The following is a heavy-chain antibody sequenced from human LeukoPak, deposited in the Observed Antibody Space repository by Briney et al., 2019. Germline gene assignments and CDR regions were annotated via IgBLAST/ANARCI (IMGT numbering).Heavy chain of an antibody. CDR1: GFTFSSYT. J-gene: IGHJ4*02. V-gene: IGHV3-48*01. CDR2: ITSTSSGI. Sequence: GGSLRLSCAASGFTFSSYTMSWVRQAPGKGLEWVSYITSTSSGIFYADSVKGRFTISRDNAKNSVFLQMNSLRAEDTAVYYCARDQLGYSSVYFDYWGQGTLVTVSS. D-gene: IGHD5-18*01. CDR3: ARDQLGYSSVYFDY.